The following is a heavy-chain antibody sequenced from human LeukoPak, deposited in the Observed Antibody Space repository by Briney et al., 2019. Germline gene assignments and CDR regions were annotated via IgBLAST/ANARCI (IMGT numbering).Heavy chain of an antibody. Sequence: GGSLRLSCAASGFTVSSNYMSWVRQAPGKGLEWVSVIYYGGSTYYADSVKGRFTISRDNSKNTLYLQMNSLRAEDTAVYYCARGGDSGYGGFDYWGQGTLVTASS. D-gene: IGHD5-12*01. CDR1: GFTVSSNY. CDR2: IYYGGST. CDR3: ARGGDSGYGGFDY. J-gene: IGHJ4*02. V-gene: IGHV3-66*01.